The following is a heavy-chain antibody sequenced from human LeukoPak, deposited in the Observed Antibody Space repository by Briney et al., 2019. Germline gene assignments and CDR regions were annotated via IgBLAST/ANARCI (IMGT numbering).Heavy chain of an antibody. CDR2: ISTSGTTI. J-gene: IGHJ4*02. V-gene: IGHV3-48*03. Sequence: GGSLRLSCAASGFAFSSYEMNWVRQAPGKGLEWVSYISTSGTTIHYADSVKGRFTISRDNSKNTLYLQVNSLRAEDTAVYYCARDELAVAKKGFLDSWGQGTLVTVSS. CDR3: ARDELAVAKKGFLDS. CDR1: GFAFSSYE. D-gene: IGHD6-19*01.